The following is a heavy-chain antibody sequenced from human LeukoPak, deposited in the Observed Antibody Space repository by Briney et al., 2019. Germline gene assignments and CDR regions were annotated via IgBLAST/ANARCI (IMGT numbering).Heavy chain of an antibody. V-gene: IGHV4-4*07. Sequence: SETLSLTCTVSGGSISSYYWSWIRQPAGKGLEWIGRIYTSGSTNYNPSLKSRVTVSVDTSKNQFSLKLSSVTAADTAVYYCAREGYYYDSSGSPLWGQGTLVTVSS. J-gene: IGHJ4*02. CDR2: IYTSGST. CDR1: GGSISSYY. CDR3: AREGYYYDSSGSPL. D-gene: IGHD3-22*01.